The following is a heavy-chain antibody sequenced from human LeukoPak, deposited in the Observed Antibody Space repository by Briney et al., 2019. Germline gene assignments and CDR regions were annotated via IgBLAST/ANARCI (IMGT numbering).Heavy chain of an antibody. D-gene: IGHD3-10*01. CDR3: ARGRRLLLWFGESLDP. Sequence: SETLSLTCAVYGGSFSGYYWSWIRQPPGKGLEWIGEINHSGSTNYNPSLKSRVTISVDTSKNQFSLKLSSATAADTAVYYCARGRRLLLWFGESLDPWGQGTLVTVSS. J-gene: IGHJ5*02. CDR1: GGSFSGYY. V-gene: IGHV4-34*01. CDR2: INHSGST.